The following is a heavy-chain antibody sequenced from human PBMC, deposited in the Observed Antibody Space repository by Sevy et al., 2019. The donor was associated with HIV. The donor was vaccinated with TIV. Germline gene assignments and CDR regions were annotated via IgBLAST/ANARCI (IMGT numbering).Heavy chain of an antibody. J-gene: IGHJ4*02. Sequence: QLGGSLRLSCAASGFIFSNYAMTWVRQAPGKGLEWVSAISAGAVTTDYADSVKGRFTISRDNSKNTLYLQMNSLRAEDTAMYYCATCYLQQLLPSAYWGQGILVTVSS. V-gene: IGHV3-23*01. D-gene: IGHD6-13*01. CDR2: ISAGAVTT. CDR3: ATCYLQQLLPSAY. CDR1: GFIFSNYA.